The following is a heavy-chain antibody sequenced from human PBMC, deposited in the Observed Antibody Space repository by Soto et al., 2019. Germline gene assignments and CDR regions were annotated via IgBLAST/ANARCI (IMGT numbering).Heavy chain of an antibody. CDR2: IYWNDDK. CDR1: LFSLTKNEVG. J-gene: IGHJ5*02. CDR3: AHHPIEPSTPGLEP. Sequence: KPLHPERCRTQTFTFPLFSLTKNEVGVGWIRQPPGKALEWLALIYWNDDKRYSPSLKGRLTITKDTSKKQVVLAMNNMEPVDTATYCCAHHPIEPSTPGLEPRGQRSPVT. V-gene: IGHV2-5*01.